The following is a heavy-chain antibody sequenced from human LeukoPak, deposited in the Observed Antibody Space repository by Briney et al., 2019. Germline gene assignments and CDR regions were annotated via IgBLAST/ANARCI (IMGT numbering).Heavy chain of an antibody. J-gene: IGHJ3*02. CDR2: IKQDGSEK. CDR3: AREVGSGSYAFDI. V-gene: IGHV3-7*01. D-gene: IGHD3-10*01. Sequence: GGSLRLSCAASGFTFSSYWMSWVRQAPGKGLEWVANIKQDGSEKYYVDSVKGRFTISRDNAKNSLYLQMNSLRAEDTAVYYCAREVGSGSYAFDIWGQGTMVTVSS. CDR1: GFTFSSYW.